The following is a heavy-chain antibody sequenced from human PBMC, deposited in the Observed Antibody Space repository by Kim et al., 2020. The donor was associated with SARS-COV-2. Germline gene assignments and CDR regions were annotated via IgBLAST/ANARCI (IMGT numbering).Heavy chain of an antibody. D-gene: IGHD3-10*01. CDR3: ARNGMVQGVNVYYYYYMDV. J-gene: IGHJ6*03. Sequence: SVKVSCKASGGTFSSYAISWVRQAPGQGLEWMGGIIPIFGTANYAQKFQGRVTITADESTSTANMELSSMRSEDTAVYYCARNGMVQGVNVYYYYYMDVWGEATTLTVCS. V-gene: IGHV1-69*13. CDR1: GGTFSSYA. CDR2: IIPIFGTA.